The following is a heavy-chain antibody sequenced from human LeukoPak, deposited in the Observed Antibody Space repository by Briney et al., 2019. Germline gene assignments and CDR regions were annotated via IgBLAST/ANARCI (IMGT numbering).Heavy chain of an antibody. J-gene: IGHJ3*02. CDR1: GGSISSSSYY. Sequence: SEILSLTCTVSGGSISSSSYYWSWIRQPPGKGLERLGSIFHSGSTYYSPSFKSRVTISADTSKNQFSLRLPSVTAADTAVYYCAGWSSGSSAYDIWGHGTMVTVSS. D-gene: IGHD1-14*01. CDR3: AGWSSGSSAYDI. CDR2: IFHSGST. V-gene: IGHV4-39*01.